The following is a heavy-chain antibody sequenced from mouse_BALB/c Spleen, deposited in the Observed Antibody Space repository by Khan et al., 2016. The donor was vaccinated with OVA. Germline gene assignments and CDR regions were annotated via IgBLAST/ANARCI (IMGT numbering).Heavy chain of an antibody. J-gene: IGHJ2*01. Sequence: QIQLVQSGAELVRPGTSVKMSCKAAGYTFTNYWIGWVKQRPGHGLEWIGDIYPGGGYTNYNEKFKGKATLTADTSSSTAYMQVSSLTSEDSAIYYWARRGAARATWDYLDYGGQGTTLTVSS. CDR2: IYPGGGYT. V-gene: IGHV1-63*02. CDR1: GYTFTNYW. CDR3: ARRGAARATWDYLDY. D-gene: IGHD3-1*01.